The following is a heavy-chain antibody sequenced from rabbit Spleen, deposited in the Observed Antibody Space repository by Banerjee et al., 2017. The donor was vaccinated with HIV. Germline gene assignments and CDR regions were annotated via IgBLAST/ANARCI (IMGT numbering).Heavy chain of an antibody. D-gene: IGHD8-1*01. CDR2: IYAGSSGNT. CDR1: GFSFNNNYV. CDR3: ARDGAGGSYFAL. V-gene: IGHV1S40*01. Sequence: QSLEESGGDLVKPGASLTLTCTASGFSFNNNYVMCWVRQAPGKGLEWIACIYAGSSGNTYSAIWAKGRFTISRENAQNTVFLQMTSLTAADTATYFCARDGAGGSYFALWGPGTLVTVS. J-gene: IGHJ4*01.